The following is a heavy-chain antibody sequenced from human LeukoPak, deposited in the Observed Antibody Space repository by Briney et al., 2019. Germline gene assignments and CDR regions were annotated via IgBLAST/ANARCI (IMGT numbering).Heavy chain of an antibody. CDR1: GGSIGGYY. CDR3: ASRYFDNVYPDDWYFDL. J-gene: IGHJ2*01. D-gene: IGHD3-9*01. V-gene: IGHV4-59*01. CDR2: ISYTGST. Sequence: PSETLSLTCTVSGGSIGGYYWRWIRQPPGKGLEWIGYISYTGSTNYNPSLQSRVTISVDTSRTQFSLKLSSVTAADTAVYYCASRYFDNVYPDDWYFDLWGRGTLVTVSS.